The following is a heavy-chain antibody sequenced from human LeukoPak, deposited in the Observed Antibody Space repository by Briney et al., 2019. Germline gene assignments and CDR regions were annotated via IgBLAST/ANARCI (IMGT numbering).Heavy chain of an antibody. Sequence: GASVKVSCKASGYTFTGYYMHWVRQAPGQGLEWMGRINPNSGGTNYAQKFQGRVTMTRDTSISTGYMELSRLRSDDTAVYYCARDGSRGSSSSGVRYGYWGQGTLVTVSS. D-gene: IGHD6-6*01. V-gene: IGHV1-2*06. CDR1: GYTFTGYY. CDR2: INPNSGGT. J-gene: IGHJ4*02. CDR3: ARDGSRGSSSSGVRYGY.